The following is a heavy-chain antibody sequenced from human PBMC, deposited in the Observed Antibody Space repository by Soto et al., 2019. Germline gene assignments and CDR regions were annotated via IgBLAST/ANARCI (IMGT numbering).Heavy chain of an antibody. Sequence: SETLSLTCAVYGGSFSGYYWSWIRQPPGKGLEWIGEINHSGSTNYNPSLKSRVTISVDTSKNQFSLKLSSVTAADTAVYYCASRGYSGYDSPYYFDYWGQGTLVTVSS. D-gene: IGHD5-12*01. CDR3: ASRGYSGYDSPYYFDY. V-gene: IGHV4-34*01. J-gene: IGHJ4*02. CDR1: GGSFSGYY. CDR2: INHSGST.